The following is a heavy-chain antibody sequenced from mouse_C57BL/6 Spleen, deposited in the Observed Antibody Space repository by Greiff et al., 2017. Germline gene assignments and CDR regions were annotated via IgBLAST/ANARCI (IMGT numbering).Heavy chain of an antibody. CDR3: ARSCYGNGYYLDY. J-gene: IGHJ2*01. CDR2: ISDGGSYT. D-gene: IGHD1-1*01. CDR1: GFTFSSYA. Sequence: EVHLVESGGGLVKPGGSLKLSCAASGFTFSSYAMSWVRQTPEKRLEWVATISDGGSYTYYPDNVKGRFTISRDNAKNNLYLHMSHLKSEDTAMYYCARSCYGNGYYLDYWGQGTTLTVSS. V-gene: IGHV5-4*01.